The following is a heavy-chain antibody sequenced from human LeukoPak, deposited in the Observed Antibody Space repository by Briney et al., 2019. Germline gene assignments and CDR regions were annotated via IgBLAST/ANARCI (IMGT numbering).Heavy chain of an antibody. CDR3: VRGRTSFDP. CDR1: GFTFSSYW. CDR2: INSDGSST. V-gene: IGHV3-74*01. Sequence: GGSLRLSCAASGFTFSSYWMHWVRQAPGKGLVWASRINSDGSSTTYADSVKGRFTISRDNAKNTLYLQMNSLRTEDTAVYYCVRGRTSFDPWGQGTLVTVSS. J-gene: IGHJ5*02. D-gene: IGHD1-14*01.